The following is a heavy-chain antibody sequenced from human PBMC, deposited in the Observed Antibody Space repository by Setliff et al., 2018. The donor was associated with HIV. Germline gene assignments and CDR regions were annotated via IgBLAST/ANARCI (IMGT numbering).Heavy chain of an antibody. D-gene: IGHD5-12*01. V-gene: IGHV1-18*01. CDR1: GYTFNNYG. J-gene: IGHJ4*02. CDR3: ARGKTWLRFLDY. Sequence: ASVKVSCKASGYTFNNYGISWVRQAPGQGLEWMGWINTHSGYTNSAQRFQGRVTMTTDTSTSTAYMELRSLKSDDTAVYYCARGKTWLRFLDYWGQGTLVTVSS. CDR2: INTHSGYT.